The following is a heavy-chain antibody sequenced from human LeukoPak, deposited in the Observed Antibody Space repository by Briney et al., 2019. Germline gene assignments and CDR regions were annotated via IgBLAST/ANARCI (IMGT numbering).Heavy chain of an antibody. J-gene: IGHJ4*02. D-gene: IGHD3-10*01. CDR3: ARTLMGGGALDY. V-gene: IGHV3-7*03. CDR1: GFTFSNYW. CDR2: IKQDGSEK. Sequence: GGSLRLSCAASGFTFSNYWLNWVRQAPGKGLEWVANIKQDGSEKYYVDSVKGRFTISRDNAKNSLFLQMNSLRAEDTAGYYCARTLMGGGALDYWGQGTLVTVSS.